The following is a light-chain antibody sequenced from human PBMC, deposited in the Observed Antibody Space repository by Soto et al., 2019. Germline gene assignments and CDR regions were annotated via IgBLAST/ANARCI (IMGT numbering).Light chain of an antibody. Sequence: LTQPASVSGSPGHSITISCTGTSSDVGGYNFVSWYQQKPGKAPKLLIYEVTHRPSGISDRFSGSKSGNMASLTISGLQDEDEASYYCCTYARNRLYVFGSGTKVTVL. J-gene: IGLJ1*01. V-gene: IGLV2-14*01. CDR3: CTYARNRLYV. CDR2: EVT. CDR1: SSDVGGYNF.